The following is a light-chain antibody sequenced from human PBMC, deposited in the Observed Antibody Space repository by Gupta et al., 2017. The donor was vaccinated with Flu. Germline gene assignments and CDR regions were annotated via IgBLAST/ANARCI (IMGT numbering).Light chain of an antibody. CDR1: ALPNQY. V-gene: IGLV3-25*03. CDR3: QSADSSGTGPVV. J-gene: IGLJ2*01. Sequence: SYELTQPPSVSVSPGQTARITCSGDALPNQYGYWYQQKPGQAPVLVIYKDSERPSGIPERFSGSSSGTTVTLTISAVQAEDEADYYCQSADSSGTGPVVFGGGTKLTVL. CDR2: KDS.